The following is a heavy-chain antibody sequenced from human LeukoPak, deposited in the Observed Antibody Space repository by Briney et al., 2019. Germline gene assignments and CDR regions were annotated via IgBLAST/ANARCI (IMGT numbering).Heavy chain of an antibody. V-gene: IGHV4-59*01. D-gene: IGHD5-18*01. CDR3: ARGWDTGYGYYGMDV. CDR2: IYDSGTT. Sequence: LETLSLTCTVSGGSISGYYLSWIRQPPGKGLEWIRYIYDSGTTNYNPSLKSRVLMSVDTSKTQVSLKVRSVTAADTAVYYCARGWDTGYGYYGMDVWGQGTTVTVSS. CDR1: GGSISGYY. J-gene: IGHJ6*02.